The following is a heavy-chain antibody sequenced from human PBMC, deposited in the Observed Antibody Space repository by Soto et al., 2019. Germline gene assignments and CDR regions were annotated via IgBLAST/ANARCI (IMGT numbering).Heavy chain of an antibody. CDR3: ARGRARGGDYGSYFPH. CDR1: GYTFTTYD. J-gene: IGHJ1*01. Sequence: QVQLVQSGADVKKPGASVKVSCKASGYTFTTYDINWVRQAAGQGLEWMGWMNPNSGNTGYAQKFKGRVIMPRNTSTRAGYRELGGLTSEDTPVYYCARGRARGGDYGSYFPHWGKGPLVPVPS. CDR2: MNPNSGNT. D-gene: IGHD4-17*01. V-gene: IGHV1-8*01.